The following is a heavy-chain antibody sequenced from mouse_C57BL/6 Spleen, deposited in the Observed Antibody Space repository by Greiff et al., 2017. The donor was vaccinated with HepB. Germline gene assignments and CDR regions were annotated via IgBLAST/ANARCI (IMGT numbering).Heavy chain of an antibody. J-gene: IGHJ2*01. CDR1: GYTFTSYW. CDR2: IDPNSGGT. D-gene: IGHD2-5*01. CDR3: ARVGVTPYYCDY. Sequence: VQLQQSGAELVKPGASVKLSCKASGYTFTSYWMHWVKQRPGRGLEWIGRIDPNSGGTKYNEKFKGKATLTVDKPSSTAYMQLSSLPSEDSAVYYCARVGVTPYYCDYWGQGTTLTVSS. V-gene: IGHV1-72*01.